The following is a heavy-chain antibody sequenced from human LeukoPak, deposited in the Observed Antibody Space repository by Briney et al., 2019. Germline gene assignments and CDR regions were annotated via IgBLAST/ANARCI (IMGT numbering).Heavy chain of an antibody. V-gene: IGHV1-69*06. CDR3: ARTYCSGGSCPRDAFDI. D-gene: IGHD2-15*01. CDR1: GGTFSSYA. J-gene: IGHJ3*02. CDR2: IIPIFGTA. Sequence: SVKVSCKASGGTFSSYAISWVRQAPGQGLEWMGGIIPIFGTANYAQKFQGRVTITADKSTSTAYMELSSLRSEDTAVYYCARTYCSGGSCPRDAFDIWGQGTMVAVSS.